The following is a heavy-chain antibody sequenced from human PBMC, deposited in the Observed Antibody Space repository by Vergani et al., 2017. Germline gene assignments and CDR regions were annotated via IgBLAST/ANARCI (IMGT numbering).Heavy chain of an antibody. CDR1: GFTFDDYA. D-gene: IGHD3-22*01. CDR3: AKFAGDSSGYYQSLYWYFDL. V-gene: IGHV3-9*01. J-gene: IGHJ2*01. Sequence: EVQLVESGGGLVQPGRSLRLSCAASGFTFDDYAMHWVRQAPGMGLEWVSGISWNSGSIGYADSVKGRFTISRDNAKNSLYLQMNSLRAEDTALYYCAKFAGDSSGYYQSLYWYFDLWGRGTLVTVSS. CDR2: ISWNSGSI.